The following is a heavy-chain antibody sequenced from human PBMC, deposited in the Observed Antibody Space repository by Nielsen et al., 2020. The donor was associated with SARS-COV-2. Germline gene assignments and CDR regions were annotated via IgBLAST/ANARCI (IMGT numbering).Heavy chain of an antibody. J-gene: IGHJ4*02. CDR3: AREHYGDYVIDY. D-gene: IGHD4-17*01. CDR1: GGSISSYY. CDR2: IYYSGST. Sequence: SETLSLTCTVSGGSISSYYWSWIRQPPGKGLEWIGYIYYSGSTNYNPSLKSRVTISVDTSKNQFSLKLSSVTAADTAVYYCAREHYGDYVIDYWGQGTLVTVSS. V-gene: IGHV4-59*01.